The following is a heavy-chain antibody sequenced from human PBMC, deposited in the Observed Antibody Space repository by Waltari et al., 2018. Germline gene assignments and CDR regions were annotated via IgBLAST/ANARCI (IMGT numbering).Heavy chain of an antibody. D-gene: IGHD3-22*01. V-gene: IGHV4-59*08. J-gene: IGHJ5*01. Sequence: QVQLQESGPGLVKPSETLSLTCTVSGGSVSTYSWSWIRQPPGKGLEWIGFIYHSGRSDYNPYLKSRVTMSVDTSKNQVSLKLSSVTAADTAVCYCARHAADSSGYFYGFDSWGQGTLVTVSS. CDR2: IYHSGRS. CDR3: ARHAADSSGYFYGFDS. CDR1: GGSVSTYS.